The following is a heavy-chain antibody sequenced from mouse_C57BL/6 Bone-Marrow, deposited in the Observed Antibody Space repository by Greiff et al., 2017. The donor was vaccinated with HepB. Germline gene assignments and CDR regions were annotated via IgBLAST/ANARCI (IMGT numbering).Heavy chain of an antibody. D-gene: IGHD1-1*01. V-gene: IGHV14-1*01. Sequence: VQLQQSGAELVRPGASVKLSCTASGFNIKDYYMHWVKQRPEQGLEWIGRIDPEDGDTEYAPKFQGKATMTADTSSNTAYLPLSSLTSEDTAVYYCTTPITTVVAPFDYWGQGTTLTVSS. CDR1: GFNIKDYY. CDR2: IDPEDGDT. CDR3: TTPITTVVAPFDY. J-gene: IGHJ2*01.